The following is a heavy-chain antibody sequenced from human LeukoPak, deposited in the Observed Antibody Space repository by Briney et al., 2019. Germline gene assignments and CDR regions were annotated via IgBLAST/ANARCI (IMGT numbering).Heavy chain of an antibody. CDR2: VYYSGST. V-gene: IGHV4-59*08. CDR3: ARHPGFGSGYYYFDC. CDR1: GGSIINYY. J-gene: IGHJ4*02. D-gene: IGHD3-10*01. Sequence: SETLSLTCTVSGGSIINYYWSWIRQPPGKGLEWIGYVYYSGSTNYNPSLKSRVTMSVDTSKNQLSLRLNSVTAADTAVYYCARHPGFGSGYYYFDCWGQGTLVTVSS.